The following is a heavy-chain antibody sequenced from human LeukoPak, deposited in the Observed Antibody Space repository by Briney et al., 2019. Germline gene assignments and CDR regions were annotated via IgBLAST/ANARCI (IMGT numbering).Heavy chain of an antibody. CDR2: IYTSGST. Sequence: SETLSLTCTVSGGSISSYYWSWIRQPAGKGLEWIGRIYTSGSTNYNPSLKSRVTMSVDTSKNQFSLKLSSVTAADTAVYYCARDRKLNGIAPPSNRFDPWAREPWSPSPQ. CDR1: GGSISSYY. V-gene: IGHV4-4*07. J-gene: IGHJ5*02. D-gene: IGHD6-13*01. CDR3: ARDRKLNGIAPPSNRFDP.